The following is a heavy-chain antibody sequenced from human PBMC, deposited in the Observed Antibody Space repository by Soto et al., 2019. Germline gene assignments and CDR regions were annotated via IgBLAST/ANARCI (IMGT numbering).Heavy chain of an antibody. J-gene: IGHJ6*02. CDR2: ISWNSGSI. Sequence: EVQLVESGGGLVQPSRSLRLSCAASGFSFDDYAMHWVRQAPGKGLEWVSIISWNSGSIGYADSVKGRFTISRDNAKNYLYLQMNSLRSEDTALYYCAKDMGGSLTYYYYGMDVWGQGTTVTVSS. V-gene: IGHV3-9*01. CDR3: AKDMGGSLTYYYYGMDV. D-gene: IGHD3-16*01. CDR1: GFSFDDYA.